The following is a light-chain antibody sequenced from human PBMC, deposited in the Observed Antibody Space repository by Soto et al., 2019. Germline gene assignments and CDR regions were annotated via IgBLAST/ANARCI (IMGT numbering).Light chain of an antibody. CDR3: QQSYSTPQT. V-gene: IGKV1-39*01. CDR1: QSINTY. Sequence: DIHMTQSPSSLSASVGDRVTITCRASQSINTYLNWYQQRPGKAPTLLIYAASVLQSEVPSRFSGSGSGTDFTLTISGLQPEDSAAYYCQQSYSTPQTFGQGNKLEIK. J-gene: IGKJ2*01. CDR2: AAS.